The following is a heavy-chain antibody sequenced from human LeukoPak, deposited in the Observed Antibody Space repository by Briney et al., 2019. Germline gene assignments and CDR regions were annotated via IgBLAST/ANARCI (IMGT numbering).Heavy chain of an antibody. CDR3: ARVGRYCSSTSCYTGWFDP. CDR1: GGPMSSCIYY. Sequence: SQTLSLTCTVSGGPMSSCIYYWSWIRPPAGEGLEWMGRIYTGGRTNYNPSLKSRVTISVDTSKNKCSLKLSSGTAADTAVYYCARVGRYCSSTSCYTGWFDPWGQGTLVTVSS. D-gene: IGHD2-2*02. V-gene: IGHV4-61*02. CDR2: IYTGGRT. J-gene: IGHJ5*02.